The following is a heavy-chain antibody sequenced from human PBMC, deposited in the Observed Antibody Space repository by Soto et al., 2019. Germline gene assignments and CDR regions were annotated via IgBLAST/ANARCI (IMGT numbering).Heavy chain of an antibody. D-gene: IGHD4-17*01. CDR3: ARESGGTTATLDYSYFYMDV. CDR1: GYAFSQFY. CDR2: LTPNSGRI. Sequence: QVQLVQSGAEVKKPGASVKVSCKASGYAFSQFYIHWMRQAPGQGLAWLGWLTPNSGRIKFAQKFQGWVTMTRDTSIKTVYMELSGLKSDATAVYYCARESGGTTATLDYSYFYMDVWGKGTTVTASS. J-gene: IGHJ6*03. V-gene: IGHV1-2*04.